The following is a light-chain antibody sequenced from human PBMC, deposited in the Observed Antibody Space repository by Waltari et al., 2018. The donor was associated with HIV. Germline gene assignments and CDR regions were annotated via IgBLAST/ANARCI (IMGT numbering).Light chain of an antibody. V-gene: IGLV3-1*01. CDR1: KLGNEF. CDR2: KNT. J-gene: IGLJ2*01. CDR3: QAWDNSVVV. Sequence: SYELTQPSPTSVPAGQTANTSCSGEKLGNEFACWYQQKPGQSPVLVIFKNTRRPSGSPERFSGSTSGNTATLTISGALPADEGDYYCQAWDNSVVVFGGGTRLTVL.